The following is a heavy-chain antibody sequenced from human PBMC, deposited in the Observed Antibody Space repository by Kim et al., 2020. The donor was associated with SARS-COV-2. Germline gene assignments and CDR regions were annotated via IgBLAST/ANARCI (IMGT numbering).Heavy chain of an antibody. V-gene: IGHV3-9*01. Sequence: AHSVKGRFTISRDNAKNSRYLQMNSPRAEDTALYYCAKGTYSSSWYSDYWGQGTLVTVSS. J-gene: IGHJ4*02. D-gene: IGHD6-13*01. CDR3: AKGTYSSSWYSDY.